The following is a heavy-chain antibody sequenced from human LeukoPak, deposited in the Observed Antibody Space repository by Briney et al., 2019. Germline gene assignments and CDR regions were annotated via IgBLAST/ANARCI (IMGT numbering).Heavy chain of an antibody. Sequence: PGGSLRLSCAASGFTFSSYGMHWVRQAPGKGLEWVAFIRYDGTNKYYADSVKGRFTISRDNSKNTLYLQMNSLRAEDTAVYYCAKDKGYRKDGYNYFDYWGQGTLVTVSS. CDR1: GFTFSSYG. V-gene: IGHV3-30*02. CDR2: IRYDGTNK. CDR3: AKDKGYRKDGYNYFDY. D-gene: IGHD5-24*01. J-gene: IGHJ4*02.